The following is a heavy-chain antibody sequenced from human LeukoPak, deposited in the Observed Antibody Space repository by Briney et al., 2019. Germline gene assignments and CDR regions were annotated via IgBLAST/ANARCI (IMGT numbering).Heavy chain of an antibody. V-gene: IGHV3-53*01. D-gene: IGHD3-10*01. J-gene: IGHJ4*02. Sequence: PGGSLRLACAASVFSVNNNYVDWVRQAPGKGLEWVSCMDNFGIKRYADSVQGRFTVSRDSARDMVFLQMNSLRVEDTAVYYCAGGKYYGLGTRPGYLGYWGLGTMVTVSS. CDR1: VFSVNNNY. CDR2: MDNFGIK. CDR3: AGGKYYGLGTRPGYLGY.